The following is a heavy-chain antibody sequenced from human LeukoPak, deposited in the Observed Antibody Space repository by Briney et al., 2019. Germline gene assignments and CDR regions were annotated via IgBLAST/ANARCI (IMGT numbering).Heavy chain of an antibody. V-gene: IGHV3-21*01. CDR2: ISSSSSYI. Sequence: GGSLRLFCAASGFSFSSYSMNWVRQAPGKELEWVSSISSSSSYIYYADSVKGRFTISRDNAKNSLYLQMNSLRAEDTAVYYCARDSEPDFWSGYYCLDYWGQGILVTVSS. D-gene: IGHD3-3*01. CDR3: ARDSEPDFWSGYYCLDY. CDR1: GFSFSSYS. J-gene: IGHJ4*02.